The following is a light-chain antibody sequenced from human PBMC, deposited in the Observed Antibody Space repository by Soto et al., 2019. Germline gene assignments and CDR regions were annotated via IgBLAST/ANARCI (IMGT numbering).Light chain of an antibody. Sequence: QSALTQPASVSGSPGQSITISCTGTSSDVGGYNYVSWYQQHPGKVPKLMIYEVSNRPSGVSNRFSGSKSGNTASLTISGLQAEDEADYYCSSYTTTNTYVVFGGGTQLTVL. J-gene: IGLJ2*01. CDR2: EVS. CDR3: SSYTTTNTYVV. CDR1: SSDVGGYNY. V-gene: IGLV2-14*01.